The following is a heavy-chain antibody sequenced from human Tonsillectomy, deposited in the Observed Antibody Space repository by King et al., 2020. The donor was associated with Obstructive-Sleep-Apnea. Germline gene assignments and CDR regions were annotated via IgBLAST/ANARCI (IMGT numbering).Heavy chain of an antibody. CDR1: GFTFSSYW. D-gene: IGHD3-10*01. J-gene: IGHJ4*02. CDR3: AGITMVRGVIGY. V-gene: IGHV3-7*03. Sequence: VQLVESGGGLVQPGGSLRLSCAASGFTFSSYWMSWVRQAPGKGLEWVANIKHEGSEKYIVDSVESRFTISKDKAKNSLYLQMNSLRAEDTAVYYCAGITMVRGVIGYWGQGTLVTVSS. CDR2: IKHEGSEK.